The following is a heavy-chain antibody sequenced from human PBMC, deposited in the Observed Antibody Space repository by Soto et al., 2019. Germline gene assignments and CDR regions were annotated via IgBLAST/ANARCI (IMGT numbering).Heavy chain of an antibody. V-gene: IGHV3-23*01. D-gene: IGHD6-13*01. CDR2: ISGSGGST. J-gene: IGHJ4*02. Sequence: PXESLSLSCAASGFTFSSYAMSWVRQAPGKGLEWVSAISGSGGSTYYADSVKGRFTISRDNSKNTLYLQMNSLRAEDTAVYYCAKDLGIAAAGPFDYWGQGTLVTVSS. CDR3: AKDLGIAAAGPFDY. CDR1: GFTFSSYA.